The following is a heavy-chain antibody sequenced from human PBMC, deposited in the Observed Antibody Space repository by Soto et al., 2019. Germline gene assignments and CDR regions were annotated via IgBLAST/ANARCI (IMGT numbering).Heavy chain of an antibody. CDR2: ISATTPNT. CDR1: GFTFSAFP. CDR3: ARDWNLDH. V-gene: IGHV3-23*01. J-gene: IGHJ4*02. Sequence: VQLLESGGGLVQPGGSLRLSCAASGFTFSAFPMNWVRQAPGKGLDWVSTISATTPNTYYADSVKGRFTISRDNSKSTLYLQMSRLRAEDTAVYYCARDWNLDHWGQGTLV. D-gene: IGHD1-1*01.